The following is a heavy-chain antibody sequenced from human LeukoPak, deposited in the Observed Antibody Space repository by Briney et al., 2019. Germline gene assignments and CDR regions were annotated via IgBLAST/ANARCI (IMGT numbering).Heavy chain of an antibody. J-gene: IGHJ6*03. CDR2: IYHSGST. CDR3: ARGRTDSSSWYVWDYYYYMDV. V-gene: IGHV4-38-2*02. CDR1: GYSISSGYY. D-gene: IGHD6-13*01. Sequence: PSETLSLTCTVSGYSISSGYYWGWIRQPPGKGLEWIGSIYHSGSTYYNPSLESRVTISVDTSKNQFSLKLSSVTAADTAVYYCARGRTDSSSWYVWDYYYYMDVWGKGTTVTASS.